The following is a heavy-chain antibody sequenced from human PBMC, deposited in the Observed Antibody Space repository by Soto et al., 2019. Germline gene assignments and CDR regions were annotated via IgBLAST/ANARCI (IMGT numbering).Heavy chain of an antibody. V-gene: IGHV4-4*07. CDR3: VRDNRITVNPANVAYGMDV. CDR1: GASLSRYY. Sequence: QVVLQESGPGVVKPSDTLSLTCNVSGASLSRYYWSWIRQPPGKGLEWIGRIYATGDTDYNPSLKSRISMSVDMSKKQFSLTLRSVTAADTAIYYCVRDNRITVNPANVAYGMDVWGQGTTVTVSS. D-gene: IGHD1-20*01. J-gene: IGHJ6*02. CDR2: IYATGDT.